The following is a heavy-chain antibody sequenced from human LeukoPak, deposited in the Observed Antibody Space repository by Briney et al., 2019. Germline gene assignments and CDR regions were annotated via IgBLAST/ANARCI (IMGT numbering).Heavy chain of an antibody. CDR2: VNHSGSR. CDR1: GGSFSGYY. D-gene: IGHD1-14*01. V-gene: IGHV4-34*01. Sequence: PSETLSLTCAVYGGSFSGYYWSWIRQPPGKGLEWIGEVNHSGSRKYSPSLKSRVTISVDTSKNQFSLKLTSVTAADTAVYYCARDRKYYYHMDVWGKGTTVTVSS. CDR3: ARDRKYYYHMDV. J-gene: IGHJ6*03.